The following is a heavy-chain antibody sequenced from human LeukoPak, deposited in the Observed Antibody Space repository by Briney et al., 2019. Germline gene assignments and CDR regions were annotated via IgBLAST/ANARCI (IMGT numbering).Heavy chain of an antibody. Sequence: GGSLRLSCAASGFTLGGYKMHWIRQAPGKGLEWVANIKQDGSEKYYVDSVKGRFTISRDNAKNSLYLQMNSLRAEDTAVYYCAGRYCSGGSCYPYGMDVWGQGTTVTVSS. V-gene: IGHV3-7*01. CDR1: GFTLGGYK. CDR3: AGRYCSGGSCYPYGMDV. J-gene: IGHJ6*02. CDR2: IKQDGSEK. D-gene: IGHD2-15*01.